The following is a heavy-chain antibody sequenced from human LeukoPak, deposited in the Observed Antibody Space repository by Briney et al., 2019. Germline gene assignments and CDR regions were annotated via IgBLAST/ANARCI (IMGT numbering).Heavy chain of an antibody. CDR2: INPSGGST. Sequence: ASVKVSCKASGGTFSSYAISWVRQAPGQGLEWMGIINPSGGSTSYAQKFQGRVTMTRDTSTSTVYMELSSLRSEDTAVYYCARGSGSSWLFFDYWGQGTLVTVSS. CDR3: ARGSGSSWLFFDY. J-gene: IGHJ4*02. D-gene: IGHD6-13*01. CDR1: GGTFSSYA. V-gene: IGHV1-46*01.